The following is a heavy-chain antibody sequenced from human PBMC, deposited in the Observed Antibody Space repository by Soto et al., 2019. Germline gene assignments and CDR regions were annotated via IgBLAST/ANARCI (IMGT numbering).Heavy chain of an antibody. Sequence: SETLSLTCPVSGGSISSGGYYWSWIRQHPGKGLEWIGYIYYGGSTYYNPSLKSRATISGDTSKNQFSLKLSSVTAADTAVYYCARGGYYYENSGQNAYDYWGQGILVTVSS. CDR3: ARGGYYYENSGQNAYDY. V-gene: IGHV4-31*03. D-gene: IGHD3-22*01. CDR1: GGSISSGGYY. J-gene: IGHJ4*01. CDR2: IYYGGST.